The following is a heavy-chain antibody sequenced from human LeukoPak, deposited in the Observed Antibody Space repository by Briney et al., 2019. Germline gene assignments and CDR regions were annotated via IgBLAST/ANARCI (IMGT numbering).Heavy chain of an antibody. Sequence: SETLSLTCAVYGGSFSGYYWSWIRQPPGKRLEWVGESNDSGGTNYNPSLKSRVTISADKSKDQVSLKLTSVTAADTAVYYCARLSVIVGAALEYYYYYMDVWGQGTTVTVSS. CDR2: SNDSGGT. D-gene: IGHD1-26*01. CDR3: ARLSVIVGAALEYYYYYMDV. V-gene: IGHV4-34*01. CDR1: GGSFSGYY. J-gene: IGHJ6*03.